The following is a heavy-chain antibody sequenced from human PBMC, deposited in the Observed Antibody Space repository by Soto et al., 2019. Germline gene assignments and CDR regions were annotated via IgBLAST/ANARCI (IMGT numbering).Heavy chain of an antibody. CDR3: TREITASDY. J-gene: IGHJ4*02. CDR1: GFTFSSYA. CDR2: ISSSSSHI. V-gene: IGHV3-21*01. Sequence: PGGSLRLSCTASGFTFSSYAMNWVRQAPGKGLEWVSSISSSSSHIYYVDSVKGRFTVSRDNAKNSVFLQMNSLRAEDTAVYYCTREITASDYWGQGNLVTVSS.